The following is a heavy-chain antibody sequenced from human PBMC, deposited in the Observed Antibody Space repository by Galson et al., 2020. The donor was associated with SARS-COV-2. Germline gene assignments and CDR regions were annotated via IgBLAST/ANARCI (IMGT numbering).Heavy chain of an antibody. V-gene: IGHV4-39*01. CDR1: GGSNSSSSYY. CDR3: ARQILTGYYSFYYFDY. J-gene: IGHJ4*02. CDR2: IYYSESN. Sequence: SETLSLTCTVSGGSNSSSSYYWGWIRQPPGEGLEWIGSIYYSESNYYNPSLTSRVTMSVDTSKNQFSLKLSSVTAADTAVYYCARQILTGYYSFYYFDYWGQGTLVTVSS. D-gene: IGHD3-9*01.